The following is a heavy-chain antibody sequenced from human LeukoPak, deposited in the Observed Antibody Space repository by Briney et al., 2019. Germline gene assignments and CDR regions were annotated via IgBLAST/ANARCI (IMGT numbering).Heavy chain of an antibody. V-gene: IGHV4-59*12. CDR2: IYYSGST. D-gene: IGHD5-12*01. CDR1: GGSISSYY. CDR3: AGVGRGYTEP. Sequence: PSETLSLTCTVSGGSISSYYWSWIRQPPGKGLEWIGYIYYSGSTNYNPSLKSRVTISVDKSKNQFSLKLSSVTAADTAVYYCAGVGRGYTEPWGQGTLVTVSS. J-gene: IGHJ5*02.